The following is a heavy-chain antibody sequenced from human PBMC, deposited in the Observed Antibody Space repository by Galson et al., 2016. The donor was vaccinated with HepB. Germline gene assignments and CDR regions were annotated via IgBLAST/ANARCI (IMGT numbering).Heavy chain of an antibody. V-gene: IGHV4-34*01. Sequence: ETLSLTCAVNGGSFSGYYWSWIRQHPEKGLEWIGEINHSGTTNYNPSLKSRVILSVEKAKNQFSLNLTSVTAVDTAVYYCARRTLGAEYAAREVGLYYYYGMDVWGQGNTVTVSS. CDR1: GGSFSGYY. J-gene: IGHJ6*02. CDR3: ARRTLGAEYAAREVGLYYYYGMDV. CDR2: INHSGTT. D-gene: IGHD2-8*01.